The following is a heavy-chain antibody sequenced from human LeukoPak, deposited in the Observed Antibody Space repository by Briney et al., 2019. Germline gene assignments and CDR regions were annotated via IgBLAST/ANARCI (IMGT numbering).Heavy chain of an antibody. J-gene: IGHJ4*02. Sequence: GGSLRLSCAASGFTFSSYSMNWVRQAPGKGLEWVSSISSSSSYIYYADSVKGRFTISRDNAKSSLYLQMNSLRAEDKAVYYCARDPRGYSGYDPYYFDYWGQGTLVTVSS. V-gene: IGHV3-21*01. D-gene: IGHD5-12*01. CDR1: GFTFSSYS. CDR3: ARDPRGYSGYDPYYFDY. CDR2: ISSSSSYI.